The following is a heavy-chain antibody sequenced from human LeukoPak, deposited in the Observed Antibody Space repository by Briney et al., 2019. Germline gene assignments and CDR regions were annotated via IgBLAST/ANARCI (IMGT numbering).Heavy chain of an antibody. Sequence: SETLSLTCAVYGGSFSGYYWSWIRQPPGKGLEWIGEINHSGSTNYNPSLKSRVTISVDTSKNQFSLKLSSVTAADTAVYYCARAPGTDSSGYYGYWGQGTLATVSS. J-gene: IGHJ4*02. CDR1: GGSFSGYY. CDR2: INHSGST. V-gene: IGHV4-34*01. D-gene: IGHD3-22*01. CDR3: ARAPGTDSSGYYGY.